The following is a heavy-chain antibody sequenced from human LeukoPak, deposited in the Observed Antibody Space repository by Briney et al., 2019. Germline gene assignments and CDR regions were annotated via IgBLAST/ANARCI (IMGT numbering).Heavy chain of an antibody. CDR1: GFTFSSHW. V-gene: IGHV3-74*01. J-gene: IGHJ4*02. CDR3: ARGASSAYYVDY. CDR2: IKYDGSII. D-gene: IGHD3-22*01. Sequence: PGGSLRLSCAASGFTFSSHWMHWVRQAPGKGLVGVSRIKYDGSIITYADSVKGRFSISRDNAKNTVDLQMNSLRAEDTAVYYCARGASSAYYVDYWGQGTLVTVSS.